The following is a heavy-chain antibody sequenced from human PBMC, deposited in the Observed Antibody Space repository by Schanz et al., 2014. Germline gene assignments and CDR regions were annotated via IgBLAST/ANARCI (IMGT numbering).Heavy chain of an antibody. J-gene: IGHJ6*02. CDR3: TRDKNYDDSAEYGMDV. D-gene: IGHD3-22*01. V-gene: IGHV3-53*01. Sequence: EVQLVESGGGLIQPGGSLRLSCAASGFSVSSNYMSWVRQAPGKGLEWVSVIYRGGITYYADSLKSRFTIYRDNSKNTQYLQMNRLRAEDAAVSRCTRDKNYDDSAEYGMDVWGQGTTVTVSS. CDR2: IYRGGIT. CDR1: GFSVSSNY.